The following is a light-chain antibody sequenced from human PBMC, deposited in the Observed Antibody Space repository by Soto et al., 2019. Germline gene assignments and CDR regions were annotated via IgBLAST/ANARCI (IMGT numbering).Light chain of an antibody. CDR1: NSNIGGDF. Sequence: QSVLTQPPSASGTPGQTVTISCSGSNSNIGGDFVYWYQQLPGAAPKLLIYKNDQRPSGVPDRFSGSKSGTSASLAISGLRSEDEGDYHCAAWDDSLSSPVFGGGTKLTVL. J-gene: IGLJ3*02. V-gene: IGLV1-47*01. CDR2: KND. CDR3: AAWDDSLSSPV.